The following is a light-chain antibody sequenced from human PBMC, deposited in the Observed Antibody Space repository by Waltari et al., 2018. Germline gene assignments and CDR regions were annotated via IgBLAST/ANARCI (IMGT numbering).Light chain of an antibody. Sequence: DIQMTQSPSSLSASIGDRVTITCRTSRSINSFLNWYQQKPGKAPKLLIYAASNWQTDVPSRFSGSGSGTEYTLTISSLQPEDFATYYCQQSYGTPPNGFGQGTRLDI. CDR3: QQSYGTPPNG. CDR2: AAS. J-gene: IGKJ5*01. CDR1: RSINSF. V-gene: IGKV1-39*01.